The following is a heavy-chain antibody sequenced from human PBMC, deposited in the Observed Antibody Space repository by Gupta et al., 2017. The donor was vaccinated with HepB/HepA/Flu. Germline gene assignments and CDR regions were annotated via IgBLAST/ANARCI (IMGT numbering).Heavy chain of an antibody. CDR3: ARAGDNDFGEY. CDR2: LNPEATT. Sequence: EVQLVESGGGLVQPAEPPRLTCAASGFIVSGYKMYWVGQAPGKGLEWLSRLNPEATTNYADSVKGRLTVSRDSATNTMFLQMNSLRVDDAAVYFRARAGDNDFGEYWGRGVLVTVSS. J-gene: IGHJ4*02. V-gene: IGHV3-74*01. CDR1: GFIVSGYK. D-gene: IGHD4-17*01.